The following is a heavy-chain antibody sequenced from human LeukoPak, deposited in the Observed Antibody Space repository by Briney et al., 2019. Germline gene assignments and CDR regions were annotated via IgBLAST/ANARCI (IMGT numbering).Heavy chain of an antibody. D-gene: IGHD6-13*01. V-gene: IGHV3-15*01. CDR3: TTVAEHYSSSWYVVY. CDR2: IKSKTDGGTT. J-gene: IGHJ4*02. CDR1: GFTFSNAW. Sequence: PGGSLRLSCAASGFTFSNAWMRWVRQAPGKGLEWVGRIKSKTDGGTTDYAAPVKGRFTISRDDSKNMLYLQMNSLKTEDTAVYYCTTVAEHYSSSWYVVYWGQGTLVTVSS.